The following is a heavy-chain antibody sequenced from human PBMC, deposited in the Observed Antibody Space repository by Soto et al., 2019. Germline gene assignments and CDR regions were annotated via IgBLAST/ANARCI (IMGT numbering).Heavy chain of an antibody. D-gene: IGHD2-15*01. CDR3: ASIGYCSGGSCYGRNAFDI. CDR1: GYTFTYRY. Sequence: SVKVSCKASGYTFTYRYLHWVRQAPGQALEWMGWITPFNGNTNYAQKFQDRVTITRDRSMSTAYMELSSLRSEDTAMYYCASIGYCSGGSCYGRNAFDIWGQGTMVTVSS. V-gene: IGHV1-45*02. J-gene: IGHJ3*02. CDR2: ITPFNGNT.